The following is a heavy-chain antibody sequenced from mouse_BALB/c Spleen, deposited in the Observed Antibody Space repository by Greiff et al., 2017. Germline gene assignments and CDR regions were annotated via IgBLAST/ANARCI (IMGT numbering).Heavy chain of an antibody. CDR3: ARDGNDGYWYFEV. CDR2: IDPSNSET. D-gene: IGHD2-2*01. Sequence: QVQLLQSGPELVRPGASVKLSCTASGFTFTSYWMHWVHQRPGQGLEWIGMIDPSNSETRLNQKFKDKGTLNVDKSSNTAYMQLSSLTSEDSAVYYGARDGNDGYWYFEVWGAGTTVTVSS. CDR1: GFTFTSYW. V-gene: IGHV1-69*02. J-gene: IGHJ1*01.